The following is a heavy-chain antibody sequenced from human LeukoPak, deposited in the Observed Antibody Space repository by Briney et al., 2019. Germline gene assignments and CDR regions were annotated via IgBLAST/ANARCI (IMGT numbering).Heavy chain of an antibody. Sequence: ASVKVSCKASGYTFTGYYMHWVRQAPGQGLERMGWINPNSGGTNYAQKFQGRVTMTRDTSISTAYMELSRLRSDDTAVYYCARDRSCTNGVCYGAFDIWGQGTMVTVSS. CDR1: GYTFTGYY. CDR3: ARDRSCTNGVCYGAFDI. J-gene: IGHJ3*02. D-gene: IGHD2-8*01. V-gene: IGHV1-2*02. CDR2: INPNSGGT.